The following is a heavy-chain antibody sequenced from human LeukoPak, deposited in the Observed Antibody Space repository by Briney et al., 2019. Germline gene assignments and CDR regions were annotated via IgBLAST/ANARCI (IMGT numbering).Heavy chain of an antibody. V-gene: IGHV3-7*01. D-gene: IGHD3-16*01. Sequence: GGSLRLSCVASGFTISDYWMTWVRQAPGKGLEWVANIKQDGSEKTYVDSVKGRFTISRDNAKNSIFLQMNSPRVEDMAMYYCVRDGGTDWYDPWGQGTLVSVSS. CDR2: IKQDGSEK. J-gene: IGHJ5*02. CDR3: VRDGGTDWYDP. CDR1: GFTISDYW.